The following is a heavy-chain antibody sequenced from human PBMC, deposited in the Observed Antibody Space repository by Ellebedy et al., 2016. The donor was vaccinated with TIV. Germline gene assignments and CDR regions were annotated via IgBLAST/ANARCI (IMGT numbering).Heavy chain of an antibody. CDR1: GGSISSDY. D-gene: IGHD2/OR15-2a*01. J-gene: IGHJ5*02. CDR2: VYHSGHT. V-gene: IGHV4-4*02. CDR3: ARDWTRGGGYFASWFDP. Sequence: MPSETLSLTCTVSGGSISSDYWSWVRQSPGRGLEWIGEVYHSGHTNYNPSLRSRVSISVDKSKSQFSLRLRSMTAADTAVYYCARDWTRGGGYFASWFDPWGQGTPVTVSS.